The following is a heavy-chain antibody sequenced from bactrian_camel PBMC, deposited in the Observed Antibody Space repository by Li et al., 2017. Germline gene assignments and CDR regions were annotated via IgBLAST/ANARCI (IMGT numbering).Heavy chain of an antibody. Sequence: VQLVESGGSSVNTGGSLRLSCEVTAPPYTIRTMAWFRQAPEEAREGIAAIWTGQFNVNSGKTSYADSVKGRFTMSRDNAKNTLYLQMNSLKTEDSAVYYCTTGGHHGPYNYWVQGTQVTVS. V-gene: IGHV3S31*01. CDR1: APPYTIRT. CDR2: IWTGQFNVNSGKT. J-gene: IGHJ4*01. D-gene: IGHD7*01. CDR3: TTGGHHGPYNY.